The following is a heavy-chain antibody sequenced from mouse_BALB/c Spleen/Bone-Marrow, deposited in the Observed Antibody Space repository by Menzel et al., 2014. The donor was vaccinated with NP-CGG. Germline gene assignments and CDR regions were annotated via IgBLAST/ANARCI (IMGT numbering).Heavy chain of an antibody. CDR2: IDPANGNT. CDR3: VRSREYYFDY. CDR1: GFNIKDTY. D-gene: IGHD1-1*01. J-gene: IGHJ2*01. Sequence: VQLQQSGAELVKPGASVKLSCTASGFNIKDTYMHWVKQRPEQGLEWIGRIDPANGNTKYDPKFQSKATITADTSSNTAHLQLSSLTSEDTAVYYCVRSREYYFDYWGQGTTLTVSS. V-gene: IGHV14-3*02.